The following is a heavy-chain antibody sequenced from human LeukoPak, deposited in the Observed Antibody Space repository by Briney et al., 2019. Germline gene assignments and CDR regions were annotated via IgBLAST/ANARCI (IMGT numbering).Heavy chain of an antibody. CDR2: IYYSGST. Sequence: SQTLSLTCSVSGGSISTADYYWPWLRQSPGKGLEWIGYIYYSGSTYYNPSLKSRLTISVDTSKNQFSLKLNSVTVADTAVYYCARTSYDYIDRVDYWGRGTLVTVSS. J-gene: IGHJ4*02. CDR3: ARTSYDYIDRVDY. CDR1: GGSISTADYY. D-gene: IGHD5-18*01. V-gene: IGHV4-30-4*01.